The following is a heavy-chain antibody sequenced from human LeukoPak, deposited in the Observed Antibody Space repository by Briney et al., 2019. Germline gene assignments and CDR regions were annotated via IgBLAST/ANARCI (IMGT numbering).Heavy chain of an antibody. V-gene: IGHV4-39*07. Sequence: SETLSLTCTVSSGSISTSNYYWGWIRQPPGKGLEWIGNIYPSGTTYYNPSLKTRVTISVDTSKNQFSLKLSSVTAADTAVYYCARSFYSSSWYYFDYWGQGTLVTVSS. CDR1: SGSISTSNYY. J-gene: IGHJ4*02. CDR3: ARSFYSSSWYYFDY. CDR2: IYPSGTT. D-gene: IGHD6-13*01.